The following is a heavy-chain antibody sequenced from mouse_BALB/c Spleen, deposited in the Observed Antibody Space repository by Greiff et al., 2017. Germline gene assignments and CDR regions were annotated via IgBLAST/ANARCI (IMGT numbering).Heavy chain of an antibody. J-gene: IGHJ4*01. CDR2: INPYNGDT. CDR3: ARNGYYEGDY. D-gene: IGHD2-3*01. CDR1: GYSFTGYF. V-gene: IGHV1-20*02. Sequence: EVQLQQSGPELVKPGASVKISCKASGYSFTGYFMNWVMQSHGKSLEWIGRINPYNGDTFYTQKFKGKATLTVDKSSSTAHMELRSLASEDSAVYYCARNGYYEGDYWGQGTSVTVSS.